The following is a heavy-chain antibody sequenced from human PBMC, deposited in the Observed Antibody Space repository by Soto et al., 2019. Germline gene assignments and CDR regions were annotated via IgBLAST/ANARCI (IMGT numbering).Heavy chain of an antibody. CDR1: GLSVSTNY. V-gene: IGHV3-53*01. D-gene: IGHD6-19*01. Sequence: VQLVESGGGLIQPGGSLRLSCAASGLSVSTNYMNWVRQAPGKGLDWVSIIYSGGDTYYADSVKGRFIISRDNSKNTLYLQMNSLRVEDTAVYYCARGTSGLGYWGQGTLVTVSS. CDR2: IYSGGDT. CDR3: ARGTSGLGY. J-gene: IGHJ4*02.